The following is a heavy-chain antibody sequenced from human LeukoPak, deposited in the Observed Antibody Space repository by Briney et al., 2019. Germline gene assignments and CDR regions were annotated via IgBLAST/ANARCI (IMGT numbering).Heavy chain of an antibody. Sequence: ASVKVSCKASAYTFTDYYIHWVRQAPGQGLEWMGWISPDSGGTNYAQKFEGRVTMTRDTSITIAYMELSRLRSDDTAVYYCARARAPSRGGNWFDPWGRGTLVTVSS. V-gene: IGHV1-2*02. J-gene: IGHJ5*02. CDR1: AYTFTDYY. CDR2: ISPDSGGT. D-gene: IGHD3-10*01. CDR3: ARARAPSRGGNWFDP.